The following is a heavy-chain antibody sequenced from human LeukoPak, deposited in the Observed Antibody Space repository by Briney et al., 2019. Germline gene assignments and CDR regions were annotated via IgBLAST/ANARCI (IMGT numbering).Heavy chain of an antibody. Sequence: ASVKVSCKASGYTFTGYYMHWVRQAPGQGLEWMGWINPNSGGTNYAQKFQGRVTMTRDTSISTAYMELSRLRSDDTAVYYYARVVTIFGVVTLFDYGGQGTLVTVSS. CDR1: GYTFTGYY. J-gene: IGHJ4*02. CDR3: ARVVTIFGVVTLFDY. D-gene: IGHD3-3*01. CDR2: INPNSGGT. V-gene: IGHV1-2*02.